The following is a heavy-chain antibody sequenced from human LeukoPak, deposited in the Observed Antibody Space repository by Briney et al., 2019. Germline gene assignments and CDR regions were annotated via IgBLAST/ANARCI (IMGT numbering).Heavy chain of an antibody. V-gene: IGHV1-69*01. Sequence: SVKVSCKASGGTFSSYAISWVRQAPGQGLEWMGGIIPIFGTANYAQKSQGRVTITADESTSTAYMELSSLRSEDTAVYYCARGSLSRITMIVVVIGAFDIWGQGTMVTVSS. CDR3: ARGSLSRITMIVVVIGAFDI. J-gene: IGHJ3*02. D-gene: IGHD3-22*01. CDR1: GGTFSSYA. CDR2: IIPIFGTA.